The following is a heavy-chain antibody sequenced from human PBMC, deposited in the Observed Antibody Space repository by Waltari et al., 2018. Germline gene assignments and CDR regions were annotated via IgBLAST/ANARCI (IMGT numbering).Heavy chain of an antibody. J-gene: IGHJ6*03. CDR3: TKAAAKYFYYYYMDV. V-gene: IGHV3-43D*03. CDR2: TRLEGSSP. CDR1: GFTFDDYA. Sequence: EVQLVESGGVVVQPGGSLRLSCGASGFTFDDYAMRWGRKAPGKGLEWVALTRLEGSSPFYADSVKGRFTITRDNSKNSLYLQMNSLRHEDTALYYCTKAAAKYFYYYYMDVWGKGTPVTVSS.